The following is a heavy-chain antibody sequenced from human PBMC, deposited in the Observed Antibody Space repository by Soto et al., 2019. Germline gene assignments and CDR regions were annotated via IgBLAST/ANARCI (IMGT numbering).Heavy chain of an antibody. CDR3: AREGFYAGSGKYSYVYSPPRYSGMDV. CDR1: GYTFTTYG. D-gene: IGHD5-18*01. J-gene: IGHJ6*02. V-gene: IGHV1-18*01. Sequence: QVHQMQSGAEVKKPGASVKVSCKASGYTFTTYGISWVRQAPGLRLEWMGWISPYNDATVYAQNLQGRVTMTTDTSARIAYIQLRSLTPDDTAVYFCAREGFYAGSGKYSYVYSPPRYSGMDVWGQGTTVTVSS. CDR2: ISPYNDAT.